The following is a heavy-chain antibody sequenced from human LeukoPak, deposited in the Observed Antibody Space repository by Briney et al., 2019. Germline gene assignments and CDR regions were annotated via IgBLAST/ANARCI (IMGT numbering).Heavy chain of an antibody. CDR3: ASDRRGYSYGYYYYMDV. J-gene: IGHJ6*03. CDR1: GYTFTGYY. D-gene: IGHD5-18*01. CDR2: INPNSGST. Sequence: GSVKVTCKASGYTFTGYYMHWVRQAPGQGLEWMEWINPNSGSTNYAQKFQGRVTMTRDTSSSTAYMELSRLRSDDTAVYYCASDRRGYSYGYYYYMDVWGKGTTVTVSS. V-gene: IGHV1-2*02.